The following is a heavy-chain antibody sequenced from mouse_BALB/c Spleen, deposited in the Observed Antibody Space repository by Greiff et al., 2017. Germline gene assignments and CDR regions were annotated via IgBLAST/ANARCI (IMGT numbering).Heavy chain of an antibody. D-gene: IGHD1-1*01. CDR1: GFSLTDYY. CDR2: IWGGGST. Sequence: QVQLQQSGPGLVAPSQSLSISCTVSGFSLTDYYVSWVRQTPGKGLEWLGIIWGGGSTYYNSALKSRLSISKDNSTNQVFLQMNSLQTDDTAMYYCARHPYGSSADFDYWGQGTTLTVSS. V-gene: IGHV2-6-5*01. J-gene: IGHJ2*01. CDR3: ARHPYGSSADFDY.